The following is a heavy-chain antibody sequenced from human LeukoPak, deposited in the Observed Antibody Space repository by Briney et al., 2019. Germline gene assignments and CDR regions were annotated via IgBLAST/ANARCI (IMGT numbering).Heavy chain of an antibody. Sequence: GESLKISCKGSGYSFTSYWIGWVRRMPGKGLEWMGIIYPGDSDTRYSPSFQGQVTISADKSISTAYLQWSSLKASDTAMYYCARFLMVYDLPDWFDPWGQGTLVTVSS. CDR2: IYPGDSDT. CDR1: GYSFTSYW. CDR3: ARFLMVYDLPDWFDP. V-gene: IGHV5-51*01. J-gene: IGHJ5*02. D-gene: IGHD2-8*01.